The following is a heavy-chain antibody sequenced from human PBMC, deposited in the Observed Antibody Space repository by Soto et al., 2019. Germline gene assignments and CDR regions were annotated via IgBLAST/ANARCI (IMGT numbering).Heavy chain of an antibody. CDR2: INPNSGGT. J-gene: IGHJ5*02. V-gene: IGHV1-2*04. CDR3: ARAPATKNNWFDP. CDR1: GYTFTGYY. Sequence: VKVSCKASGYTFTGYYMHWVRQAPGQGLEWMGWINPNSGGTNYAQKFQGWVTMTRDTSISTAYMELSRLRSDDTAVYYCARAPATKNNWFDPWGQGTQVTVSS. D-gene: IGHD5-12*01.